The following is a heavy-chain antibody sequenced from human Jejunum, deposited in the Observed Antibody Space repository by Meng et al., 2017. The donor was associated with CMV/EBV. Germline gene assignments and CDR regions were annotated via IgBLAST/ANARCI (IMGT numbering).Heavy chain of an antibody. D-gene: IGHD3-22*01. CDR3: ARNGYYSLDY. CDR1: GGSFSSSKW. CDR2: IYDSGTT. J-gene: IGHJ4*02. Sequence: LTCAVPGGSFSSSKWWSWVRQPPGEGLGWIGGIYDSGTTTYNPSLKSRVTISLDESKNDFSLKLKSVTAADTAVYYCARNGYYSLDYWSQGTLVTVSS. V-gene: IGHV4-4*02.